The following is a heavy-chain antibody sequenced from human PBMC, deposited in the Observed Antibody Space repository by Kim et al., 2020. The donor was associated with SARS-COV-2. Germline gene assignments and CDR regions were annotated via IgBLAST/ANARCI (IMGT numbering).Heavy chain of an antibody. D-gene: IGHD3-3*01. Sequence: SETLSLICTVSGGSISSYFWSWIRQPPGKGLEWIGYIENSGSTNYNPSLRSRVTMSVDTSKNQLSLKLSSVTAADTAVYYCARDRAFWIGLGFDPWGQGTLVTVSS. J-gene: IGHJ5*02. CDR2: IENSGST. V-gene: IGHV4-59*01. CDR3: ARDRAFWIGLGFDP. CDR1: GGSISSYF.